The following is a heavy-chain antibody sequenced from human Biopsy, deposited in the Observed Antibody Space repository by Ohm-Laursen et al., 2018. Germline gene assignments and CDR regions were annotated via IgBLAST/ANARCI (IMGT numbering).Heavy chain of an antibody. J-gene: IGHJ6*02. D-gene: IGHD4-11*01. CDR1: GDSVTKYY. CDR3: ARDGGILNYGNFKYYHYYGMDV. CDR2: IYYSVMT. Sequence: SQTLSLTCAVSGDSVTKYYWSWIRQPPGKGLEWIGHIYYSVMTNYNPSLQSRVSISVDTSRNQVSLTLSSVTAADTAVYYCARDGGILNYGNFKYYHYYGMDVWGQGTKVTVSS. V-gene: IGHV4-59*02.